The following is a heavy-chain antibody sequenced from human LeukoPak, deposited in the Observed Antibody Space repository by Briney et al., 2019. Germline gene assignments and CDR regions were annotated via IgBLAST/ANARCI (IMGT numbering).Heavy chain of an antibody. V-gene: IGHV4-59*11. Sequence: NPSETLSLTCTVSAGSISSHYWSGIRQPPGKGLEWIGYIYYSEITTYNPSLKSRVTMSVDTAKTQFSLKLTSVTAAHTAVYYCARGAGFCSGGSCYPQLFYFDYWGQGALVTVSS. CDR2: IYYSEIT. D-gene: IGHD2-15*01. CDR1: AGSISSHY. CDR3: ARGAGFCSGGSCYPQLFYFDY. J-gene: IGHJ4*02.